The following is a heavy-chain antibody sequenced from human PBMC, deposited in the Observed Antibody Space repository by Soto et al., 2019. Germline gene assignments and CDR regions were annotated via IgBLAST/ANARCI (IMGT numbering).Heavy chain of an antibody. Sequence: GGSLRLSCAASGFTFSSYAMSWVRQAPGKGLEWVSSISGNGGNTYYADSVKGRFTISRDNSKNTLYLQMNSLRAEDTAVYYCAKNSENFGDSKYDYWGQGTLVTVSS. J-gene: IGHJ4*02. CDR3: AKNSENFGDSKYDY. D-gene: IGHD4-17*01. CDR1: GFTFSSYA. V-gene: IGHV3-23*01. CDR2: ISGNGGNT.